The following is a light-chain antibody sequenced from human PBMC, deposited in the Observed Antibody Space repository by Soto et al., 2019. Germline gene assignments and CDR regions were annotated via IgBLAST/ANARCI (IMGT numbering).Light chain of an antibody. J-gene: IGKJ2*01. CDR1: QSVSIN. Sequence: EIVMTQSPATLSVSPGNSATLSCRASQSVSINLAWYQQKPGQGPRLLMYGVSTRATGIPARFSGSGSGTEFTLTISSLQSEDFAVYYCQQFNTWPPAFGQGTKLEIK. CDR3: QQFNTWPPA. V-gene: IGKV3-15*01. CDR2: GVS.